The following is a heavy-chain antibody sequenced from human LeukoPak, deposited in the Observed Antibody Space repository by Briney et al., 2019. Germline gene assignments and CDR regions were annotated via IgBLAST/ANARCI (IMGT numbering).Heavy chain of an antibody. V-gene: IGHV4-59*01. CDR1: GGSISIYY. CDR3: ARGNPFDL. CDR2: IYYSGST. Sequence: SGTLSLTCTVSGGSISIYYWSWIRQPPGKGLEWIGYIYYSGSTDYNPSLKSRVTISVDTSKNQFSLKLTSVTAADTAVYYCARGNPFDLWGRGTLVTVSS. J-gene: IGHJ2*01.